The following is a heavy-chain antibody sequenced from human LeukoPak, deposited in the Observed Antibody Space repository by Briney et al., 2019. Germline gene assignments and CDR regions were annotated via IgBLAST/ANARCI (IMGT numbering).Heavy chain of an antibody. J-gene: IGHJ4*02. CDR2: IFYSGST. D-gene: IGHD3-16*01. CDR1: GGSVSSGSHY. Sequence: SETLSLTCTVSGGSVSSGSHYWSWIRQPPGTGLEWIGCIFYSGSTNYNPSLKSRVTMSVDTSKDQFSLKLNSVTAADTAVYYCARDRFALTFDYWGQGILVTVSS. CDR3: ARDRFALTFDY. V-gene: IGHV4-61*01.